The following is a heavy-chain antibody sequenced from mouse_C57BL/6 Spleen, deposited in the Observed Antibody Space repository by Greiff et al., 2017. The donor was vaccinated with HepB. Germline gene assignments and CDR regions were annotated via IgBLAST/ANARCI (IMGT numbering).Heavy chain of an antibody. CDR3: ARRDYDNGYYDV. CDR1: GYTFTDYY. CDR2: INPNNGGT. Sequence: EVQLQQSGPELVKPGASVKISCKASGYTFTDYYMNWVKQSHGKSLEWIGDINPNNGGTSYNQKFKGKATLTVDKSSSTAYMELRSLTSEDSAVYDCARRDYDNGYYDVWGTGTTVTVSS. D-gene: IGHD2-4*01. J-gene: IGHJ1*03. V-gene: IGHV1-26*01.